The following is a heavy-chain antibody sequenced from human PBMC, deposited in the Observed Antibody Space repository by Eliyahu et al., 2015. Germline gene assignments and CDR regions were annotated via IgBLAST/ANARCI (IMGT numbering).Heavy chain of an antibody. CDR1: XYSISSGYY. Sequence: QVQLQESGPGLVKPSETLSLTCAVSXYSISSGYYWGWIRQPPGKGLEWIGSIYHSGSTYYNPSLKSRVTISVDTSKNQFSLKLSSVTAADTAVYYCARVGWNYRPFDYWGQGTLVTVSS. CDR2: IYHSGST. CDR3: ARVGWNYRPFDY. D-gene: IGHD1-7*01. V-gene: IGHV4-38-2*01. J-gene: IGHJ4*02.